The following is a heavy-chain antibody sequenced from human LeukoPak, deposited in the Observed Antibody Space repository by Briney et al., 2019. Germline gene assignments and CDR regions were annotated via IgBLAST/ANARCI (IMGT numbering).Heavy chain of an antibody. D-gene: IGHD5-24*01. CDR3: AKEGYRDGYSLGVFDY. CDR1: GSTFSSYA. CDR2: IDGSGGST. Sequence: PGGSLRLSCAASGSTFSSYAMTWVRQPPGKGLEWVSVIDGSGGSTYHADSVKGRFTISRDNSKNTLYLQMNSLSAEDTAVYYCAKEGYRDGYSLGVFDYWGQGTLVTVSS. J-gene: IGHJ4*02. V-gene: IGHV3-23*01.